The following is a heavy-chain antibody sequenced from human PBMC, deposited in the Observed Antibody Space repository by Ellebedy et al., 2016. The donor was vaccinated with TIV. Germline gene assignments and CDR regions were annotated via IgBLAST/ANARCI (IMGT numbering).Heavy chain of an antibody. Sequence: PGGSLRLSCAASGFTVSSNYMSWVRQAPGKGLEWVSVIYSGGSTYYADSVKGRFTISRDNSKNPLYLQMNSLRAEDTAVYYCARGLITMVRGVSVNAYGMDVWGQGTTVTVSS. J-gene: IGHJ6*02. CDR3: ARGLITMVRGVSVNAYGMDV. CDR2: IYSGGST. D-gene: IGHD3-10*01. V-gene: IGHV3-66*01. CDR1: GFTVSSNY.